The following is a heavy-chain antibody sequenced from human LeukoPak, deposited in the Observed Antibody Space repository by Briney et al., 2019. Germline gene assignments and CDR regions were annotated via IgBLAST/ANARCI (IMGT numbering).Heavy chain of an antibody. CDR1: GYTFTGYY. V-gene: IGHV3-30*02. Sequence: SCKASGYTFTGYYMHWVRQAPGKGPEWVAFIRPDGHNKYYADSVKGRFMISRDNSKNTVDLQMNSLRGDDTAMYYCAKEGAASWDVDVWGKGTTVTVSS. CDR3: AKEGAASWDVDV. CDR2: IRPDGHNK. D-gene: IGHD3-3*02. J-gene: IGHJ6*04.